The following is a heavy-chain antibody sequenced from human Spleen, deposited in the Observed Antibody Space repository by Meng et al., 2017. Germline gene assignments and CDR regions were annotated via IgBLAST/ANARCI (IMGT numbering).Heavy chain of an antibody. V-gene: IGHV6-1*01. CDR1: GDSVSSNSAA. CDR2: TYYRSKWYD. J-gene: IGHJ4*02. Sequence: QIQLQQSGPGLVKPSQTLSLTCAISGDSVSSNSAAWNWLRQSPSRGLQWLGRTYYRSKWYDDYAVSVRGRIAVNPDTSKNQFSLHLDSVSPDDTAVYFCARSFSYGPFDFWGQGTLVTVSS. D-gene: IGHD5-18*01. CDR3: ARSFSYGPFDF.